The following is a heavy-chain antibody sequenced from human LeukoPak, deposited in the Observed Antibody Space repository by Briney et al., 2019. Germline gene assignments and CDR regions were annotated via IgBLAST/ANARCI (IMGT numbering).Heavy chain of an antibody. CDR3: ASYYSSTWYPGAEYFQH. V-gene: IGHV1-46*01. CDR1: GYTFTSYY. D-gene: IGHD6-13*01. J-gene: IGHJ1*01. CDR2: INPSGGST. Sequence: ASVKVSCKASGYTFTSYYMHWVRQAPGQGLEWMGMINPSGGSTSNAQKFQGRVTMTRDTSTSTVYMELSSLRSEDTAVYYCASYYSSTWYPGAEYFQHWGQGILVTVSS.